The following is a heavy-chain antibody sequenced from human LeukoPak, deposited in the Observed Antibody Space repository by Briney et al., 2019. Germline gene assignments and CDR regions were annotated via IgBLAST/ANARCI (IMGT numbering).Heavy chain of an antibody. V-gene: IGHV3-30*04. CDR3: ARARIPETFDY. CDR1: GFTFSSYA. CDR2: ISYDGSNK. Sequence: GGSLRLSCAASGFTFSSYAMHWVRQAPGKGLEWVAVISYDGSNKYYADSVKGRFTISRDNSKNTLYLQMNSLRAEDTAVYYCARARIPETFDYWGQGTLVTVSS. J-gene: IGHJ4*02. D-gene: IGHD1-14*01.